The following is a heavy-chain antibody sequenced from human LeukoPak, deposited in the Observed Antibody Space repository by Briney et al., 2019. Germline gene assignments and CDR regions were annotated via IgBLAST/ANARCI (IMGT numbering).Heavy chain of an antibody. Sequence: ASVKVSCKASGYTFTSYGISWVRQAPGQGLEWMGWISAYNGNTNYAQKLQGRVTMTTDTSTNTAYMELRSLRYDDTAVYYCARSHPLPLDAFDIWGQGTMVTVSS. V-gene: IGHV1-18*01. J-gene: IGHJ3*02. CDR3: ARSHPLPLDAFDI. CDR2: ISAYNGNT. CDR1: GYTFTSYG.